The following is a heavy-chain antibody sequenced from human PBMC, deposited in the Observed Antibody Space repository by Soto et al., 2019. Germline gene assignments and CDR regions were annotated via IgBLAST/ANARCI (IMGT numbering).Heavy chain of an antibody. CDR1: GFTFSSYS. V-gene: IGHV3-21*01. J-gene: IGHJ4*02. CDR3: ARGRFLEWLFHY. D-gene: IGHD3-3*01. Sequence: GGSLRLSCAASGFTFSSYSMNWVRQAPGKGLEWVSSISSSSSYIYYADSVKGRFTISRDNAKNSLYLQMNSLRAEDTAVYYCARGRFLEWLFHYWGQGTPVTVSS. CDR2: ISSSSSYI.